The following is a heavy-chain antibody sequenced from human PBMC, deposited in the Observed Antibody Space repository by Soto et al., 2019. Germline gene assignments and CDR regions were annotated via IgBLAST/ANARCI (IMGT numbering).Heavy chain of an antibody. CDR3: ARARIDL. Sequence: EVQLVESGGGLVQPGGSLRLSCAASGFTFSTYWMTWVRQAPGKGLEWVASINPDGSERYYVDSVKGRFTISRDNVKNTLYLQVNGLRSEDKALYYCARARIDLWGRGTLVTLSS. CDR2: INPDGSER. CDR1: GFTFSTYW. V-gene: IGHV3-7*01. J-gene: IGHJ2*01.